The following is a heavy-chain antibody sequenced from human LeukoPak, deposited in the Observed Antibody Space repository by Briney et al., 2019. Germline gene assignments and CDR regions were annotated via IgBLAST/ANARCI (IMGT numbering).Heavy chain of an antibody. CDR1: GGSISSGGYY. D-gene: IGHD1-20*01. V-gene: IGHV4-31*03. J-gene: IGHJ4*02. Sequence: PSETLSLTCTVSGGSISSGGYYWSWIRQHPGKGLEWIGYIYYSGSTYYNPSLKSRVTISVDTSKNQFSLKLSSVTAADTAVYYCTGDITGLSFDYWGQGTLVTVSS. CDR2: IYYSGST. CDR3: TGDITGLSFDY.